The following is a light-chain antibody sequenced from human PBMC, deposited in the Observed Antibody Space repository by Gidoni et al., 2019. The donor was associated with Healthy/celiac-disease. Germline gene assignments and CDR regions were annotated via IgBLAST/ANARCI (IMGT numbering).Light chain of an antibody. CDR2: GKN. V-gene: IGLV3-19*01. CDR1: SLRSYY. J-gene: IGLJ2*01. CDR3: NSRDSSGNHLVV. Sequence: SSQLTHDPALSVSLGQTVRITCQGDSLRSYYASWYQQKPGQAPVLVIYGKNNRPSGIPDRFSGSSSGNTASLTITGAQAEDEADYYCNSRDSSGNHLVVFGGGTKLTVL.